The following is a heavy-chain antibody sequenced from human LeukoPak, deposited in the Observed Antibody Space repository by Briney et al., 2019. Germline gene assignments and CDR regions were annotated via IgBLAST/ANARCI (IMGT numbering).Heavy chain of an antibody. CDR3: ARIGSSRNRYNWFDP. Sequence: ASVKVSCKASGHTFTSYDINWVRQATGQGLEWMGWMNPNSGNTGYAQKFQGRVTMTRNTSISTAYMELSSLRSEDTAVYYCARIGSSRNRYNWFDPWGQGTLVTVSS. D-gene: IGHD6-6*01. J-gene: IGHJ5*02. V-gene: IGHV1-8*01. CDR2: MNPNSGNT. CDR1: GHTFTSYD.